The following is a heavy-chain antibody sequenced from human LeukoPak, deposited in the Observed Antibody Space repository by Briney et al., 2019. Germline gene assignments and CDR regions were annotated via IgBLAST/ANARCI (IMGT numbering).Heavy chain of an antibody. CDR2: SIPIFGTA. D-gene: IGHD5-18*01. V-gene: IGHV1-69*05. J-gene: IGHJ6*03. Sequence: GASVKVSCKASGGTFSSYAISWVRQAPGQGLEWMGGSIPIFGTANYAQKFQGRVTITTDESTRTAYMELSSLRSEDTAAYYCARGVDTAMVTGYYYYMDVWGKGTTVTVSS. CDR3: ARGVDTAMVTGYYYYMDV. CDR1: GGTFSSYA.